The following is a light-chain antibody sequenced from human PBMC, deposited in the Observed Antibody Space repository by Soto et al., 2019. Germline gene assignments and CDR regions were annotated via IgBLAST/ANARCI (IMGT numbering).Light chain of an antibody. V-gene: IGLV2-11*01. CDR3: CSYAGSYTHYV. CDR1: SSDVGGYNY. J-gene: IGLJ1*01. Sequence: QSALTQPRSVSGSPGQSVTISCTGTSSDVGGYNYVSWYQQYPGKAPKVMFYAVTKRPSGVPDRISGSKSGNTASLTISGLQAEDEADYYCCSYAGSYTHYVFGTGTKLTVL. CDR2: AVT.